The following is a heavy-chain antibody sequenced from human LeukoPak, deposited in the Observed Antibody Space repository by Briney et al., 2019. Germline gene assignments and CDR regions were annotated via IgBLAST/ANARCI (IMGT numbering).Heavy chain of an antibody. CDR1: GYSFTSYW. V-gene: IGHV5-51*01. CDR2: IYPGDSDT. D-gene: IGHD2-2*01. CDR3: SATSYCSSTSCQIDY. Sequence: GESLKISCNGSGYSFTSYWIGWVRQMPGKGLEWRGSIYPGDSDTRYSPSFQCQVTISADKSITTAYLQWSRLKASDTAMYYCSATSYCSSTSCQIDYWGQGTLVTVSS. J-gene: IGHJ4*02.